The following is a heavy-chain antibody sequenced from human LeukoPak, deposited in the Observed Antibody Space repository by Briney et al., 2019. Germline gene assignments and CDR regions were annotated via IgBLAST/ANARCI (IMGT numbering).Heavy chain of an antibody. V-gene: IGHV4-59*01. CDR3: ARGASGVIDY. Sequence: GSLRLSCAASGFTFSSYAMSWVRQAPGKGLEWIGYIYYSGSTNYNPSLKSRVTISVDTSKNQFSLKLSSVTAADTAVYYCARGASGVIDYWGQGTLVTVSS. J-gene: IGHJ4*02. CDR1: GFTFSSYA. CDR2: IYYSGST. D-gene: IGHD2-8*01.